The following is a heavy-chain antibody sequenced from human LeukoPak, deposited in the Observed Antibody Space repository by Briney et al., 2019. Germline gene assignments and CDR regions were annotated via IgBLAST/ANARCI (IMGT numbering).Heavy chain of an antibody. CDR1: GFTFSSYA. J-gene: IGHJ4*02. D-gene: IGHD6-19*01. V-gene: IGHV3-23*01. CDR2: ISGSGGST. CDR3: ARLGSSGWYY. Sequence: GGSLRLSCAASGFTFSSYAMSWVRQAPGKGLEWVSAISGSGGSTHYADSVKGRFTISRDNSKNTLYLQMNSLRAEDTAVYYCARLGSSGWYYWGQGTLVTVSS.